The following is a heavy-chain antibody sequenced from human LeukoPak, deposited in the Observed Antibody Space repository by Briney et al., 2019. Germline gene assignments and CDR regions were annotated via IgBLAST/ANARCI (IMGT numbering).Heavy chain of an antibody. V-gene: IGHV3-48*01. Sequence: GGSLRLSCAASGFTFSSYSMNWVRQAPGKGLEWVSYISSSSSTIYYADSVKGRFTISRDNAKNPLYLQMNSLRAEDTAVYYCARDANYYDSSGRDYWGQGTLVTVSS. CDR2: ISSSSSTI. J-gene: IGHJ4*02. CDR3: ARDANYYDSSGRDY. D-gene: IGHD3-22*01. CDR1: GFTFSSYS.